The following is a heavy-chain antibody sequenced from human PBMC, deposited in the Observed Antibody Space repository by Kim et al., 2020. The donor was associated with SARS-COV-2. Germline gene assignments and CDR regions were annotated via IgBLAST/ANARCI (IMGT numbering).Heavy chain of an antibody. Sequence: ADSVKGRFTISRDNAKNSRYLQMNSLRAEDTAVYYCARSYGSGSYSYFDYWGQGTLVTVSS. CDR3: ARSYGSGSYSYFDY. J-gene: IGHJ4*02. V-gene: IGHV3-21*01. D-gene: IGHD3-10*01.